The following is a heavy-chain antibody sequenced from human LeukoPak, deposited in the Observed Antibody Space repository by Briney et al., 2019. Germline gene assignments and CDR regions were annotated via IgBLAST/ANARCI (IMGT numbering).Heavy chain of an antibody. CDR1: GGSISSGSYY. CDR2: IYTSGST. D-gene: IGHD1-26*01. CDR3: ARGGSCLSAFDI. V-gene: IGHV4-61*02. J-gene: IGHJ3*02. Sequence: KPSQTLSLTCTVSGGSISSGSYYWSWIRQPAGKGLEWIGRIYTSGSTNYNPSLKSRVTISVDTSKNQFSLKLSSVTAADTAVYYCARGGSCLSAFDIWGQGTMVTVSS.